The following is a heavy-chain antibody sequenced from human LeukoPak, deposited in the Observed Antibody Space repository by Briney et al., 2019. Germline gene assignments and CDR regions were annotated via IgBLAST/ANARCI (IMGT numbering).Heavy chain of an antibody. CDR2: IYYSGST. D-gene: IGHD2-15*01. CDR3: AGYCSGGSCYSGGAFDI. Sequence: SETLSLTCTVSGGSISSSSYYWGWIRQPPGKGLEWIGSIYYSGSTYYNPSLKSRVTISVDTSKNQSSLRLRSVTATDTAVYYCAGYCSGGSCYSGGAFDIWGQGTMVTVSS. J-gene: IGHJ3*02. V-gene: IGHV4-39*01. CDR1: GGSISSSSYY.